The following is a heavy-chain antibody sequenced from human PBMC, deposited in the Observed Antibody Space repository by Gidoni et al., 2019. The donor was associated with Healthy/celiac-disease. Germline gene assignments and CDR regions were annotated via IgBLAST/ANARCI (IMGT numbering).Heavy chain of an antibody. V-gene: IGHV4-61*02. D-gene: IGHD1-26*01. J-gene: IGHJ4*02. CDR2: IYTSGST. CDR1: GGSISGGSYD. Sequence: QVQLQESVPGLVKPSQTLSLTFTVSGGSISGGSYDWSWLRQPAGKGLQWIGRIYTSGSTNYNPSLKSRVTISVYTSKNQVSMKVSSVTAADTAVYYWARSAMVGATTQGFDYWGQGTLVTVSS. CDR3: ARSAMVGATTQGFDY.